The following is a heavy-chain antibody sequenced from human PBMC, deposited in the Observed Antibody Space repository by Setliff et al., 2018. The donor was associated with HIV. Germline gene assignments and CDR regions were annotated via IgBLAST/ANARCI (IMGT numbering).Heavy chain of an antibody. CDR1: GYTFTSYD. CDR3: AREHSTTWPYLDF. D-gene: IGHD6-13*01. J-gene: IGHJ4*02. V-gene: IGHV1-8*02. Sequence: GASVKVSCKASGYTFTSYDINWVRQATGQGLEWMGWMNPNSGNTGYAQKIQGRVTMTTDTSTSTAYMELRSLRSDDTAVYFCAREHSTTWPYLDFWGQGTLVTVSS. CDR2: MNPNSGNT.